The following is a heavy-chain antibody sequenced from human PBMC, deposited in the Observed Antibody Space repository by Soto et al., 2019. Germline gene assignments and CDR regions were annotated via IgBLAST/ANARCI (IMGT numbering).Heavy chain of an antibody. Sequence: QITLKESGPTLVKPTQTLTLTCTFSGFSLSPGVGVGWIRQPPGKALECLALIYWDDAKRYSPSLKSRLTITKGTCKDQVVLIMTNMAPVDTATYYCAHSSYYGSGSFGYWGQGILVSVSS. CDR3: AHSSYYGSGSFGY. D-gene: IGHD3-10*01. CDR1: GFSLSPGVG. V-gene: IGHV2-5*02. J-gene: IGHJ4*02. CDR2: IYWDDAK.